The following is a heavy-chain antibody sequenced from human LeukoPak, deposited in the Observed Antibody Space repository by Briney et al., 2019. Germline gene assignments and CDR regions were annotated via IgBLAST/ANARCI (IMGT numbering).Heavy chain of an antibody. D-gene: IGHD1-26*01. CDR3: ARHRGSFFVNAFDI. Sequence: PSETLSLTCTVSGGSISSYYWSWIRQPPGKGLEWIGYIYYSGSTYYNPSLKSRVTISVDTSENQFSLKLSSVTAADTAVYYCARHRGSFFVNAFDIWGQGTMVTVSS. CDR1: GGSISSYY. V-gene: IGHV4-59*08. CDR2: IYYSGST. J-gene: IGHJ3*02.